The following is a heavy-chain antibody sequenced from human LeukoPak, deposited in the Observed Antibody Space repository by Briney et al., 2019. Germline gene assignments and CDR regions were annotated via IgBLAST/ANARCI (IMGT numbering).Heavy chain of an antibody. J-gene: IGHJ4*02. CDR1: GGSISSYY. D-gene: IGHD3-3*01. V-gene: IGHV4-4*07. Sequence: SETLSLTCTVSGGSISSYYWSWIRQPAGKGLEWIGRIYTSGSTNYNPSLKSRVTMSVDTSKNQFSLKLSPVTAADTAVYYCARAQYYDFWSGYYKYYFDYWGQGTLVTVSS. CDR3: ARAQYYDFWSGYYKYYFDY. CDR2: IYTSGST.